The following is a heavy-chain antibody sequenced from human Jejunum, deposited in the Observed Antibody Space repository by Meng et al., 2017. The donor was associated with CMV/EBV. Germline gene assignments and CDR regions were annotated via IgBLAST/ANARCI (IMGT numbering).Heavy chain of an antibody. Sequence: GFSFTSHAMSWVRQTPGKRPEWVAGISGSGPATYYADSVKGRFTISRDNSHNTLFLQMNGLRGDDTAVYYCARDMGYTVTAPFDYWGQGSVVTVSS. CDR3: ARDMGYTVTAPFDY. CDR1: GFSFTSHA. J-gene: IGHJ4*02. D-gene: IGHD4-11*01. V-gene: IGHV3-23*01. CDR2: ISGSGPAT.